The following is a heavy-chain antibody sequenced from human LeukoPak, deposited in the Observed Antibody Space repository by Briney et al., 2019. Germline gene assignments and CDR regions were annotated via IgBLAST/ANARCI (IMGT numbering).Heavy chain of an antibody. V-gene: IGHV4-39*07. CDR3: ARGTRSSSWYLTDY. J-gene: IGHJ4*02. D-gene: IGHD6-13*01. CDR2: IYYSGST. CDR1: GGSISSSSYY. Sequence: SETLSLTCTVSGGSISSSSYYWGWIRQPPGKGLEWIGSIYYSGSTYYNPSLKSRVTISVDTSKNQFSLKLSSVTAADTAVYYCARGTRSSSWYLTDYWGQGTLVTVSS.